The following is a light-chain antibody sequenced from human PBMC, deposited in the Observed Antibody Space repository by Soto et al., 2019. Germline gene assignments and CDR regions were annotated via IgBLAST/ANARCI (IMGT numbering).Light chain of an antibody. Sequence: QPASVSGSPGQSITISCTGTSSDVGGYNYVSWFQHHPGKVPKLMIYEVSHRPSGVSDRFSGSKSGTTASLTISGLQAEDEADYYCCSFTNSYTWVFGGGTKLTVL. J-gene: IGLJ3*02. CDR1: SSDVGGYNY. CDR3: CSFTNSYTWV. V-gene: IGLV2-14*01. CDR2: EVS.